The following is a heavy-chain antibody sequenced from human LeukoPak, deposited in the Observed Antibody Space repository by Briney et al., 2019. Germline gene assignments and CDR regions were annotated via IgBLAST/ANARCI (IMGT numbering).Heavy chain of an antibody. V-gene: IGHV3-7*01. Sequence: GGSLRLSCAASGFTFSSYWMSWVRQAPGKGLEWVANINQDGSEKYYVDSVKGRFTISRDNAKNSLYLQMNSLRAEDTAVYYCARPIAAAGSVFDIWGRGTMVSVSS. CDR2: INQDGSEK. J-gene: IGHJ3*02. D-gene: IGHD6-13*01. CDR1: GFTFSSYW. CDR3: ARPIAAAGSVFDI.